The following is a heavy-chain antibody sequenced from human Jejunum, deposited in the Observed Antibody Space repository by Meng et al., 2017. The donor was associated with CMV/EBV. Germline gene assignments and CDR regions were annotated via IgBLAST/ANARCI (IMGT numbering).Heavy chain of an antibody. Sequence: FKDYFVHWVRQAPGQPLEWMGRSHGRHQDKTYAKKFEGRIRMSKDTSIDTDFMELTGLTSDDTDIYYCARDIITAGQTGSFLDQWGQGTPVTVSS. CDR3: ARDIITAGQTGSFLDQ. CDR1: FKDYF. CDR2: SHGRHQDK. D-gene: IGHD3-22*01. J-gene: IGHJ1*01. V-gene: IGHV1-2*05.